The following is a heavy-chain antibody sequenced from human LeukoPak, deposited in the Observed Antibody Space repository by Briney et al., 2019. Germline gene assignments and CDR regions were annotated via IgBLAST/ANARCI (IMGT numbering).Heavy chain of an antibody. D-gene: IGHD1-26*01. V-gene: IGHV4-4*07. Sequence: KASETLSLTCTVSGGSISGNYWTWIRQPAGKGLEWIGRIYYSGSTNYNPSLKSRVTISVDTSKNQFSLKLSSVTAADTAVYYCARDSSGSYYNWGQGTLDTVSS. CDR2: IYYSGST. J-gene: IGHJ4*02. CDR3: ARDSSGSYYN. CDR1: GGSISGNY.